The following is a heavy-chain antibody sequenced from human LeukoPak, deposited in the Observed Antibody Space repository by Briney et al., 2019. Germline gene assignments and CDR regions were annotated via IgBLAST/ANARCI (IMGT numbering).Heavy chain of an antibody. D-gene: IGHD3-10*01. V-gene: IGHV3-7*05. CDR2: IKQDGSEE. Sequence: GGSLRLSCAASGFTFSSFWMSWVRQAPGKGLEWVANIKQDGSEEYYVDSVKGRFTISRDNAKNSLFLQMNSLRAEDTAVYYCVRGSSGTVVRGVAWAWFDPWGQGTLVTVSS. CDR3: VRGSSGTVVRGVAWAWFDP. CDR1: GFTFSSFW. J-gene: IGHJ5*02.